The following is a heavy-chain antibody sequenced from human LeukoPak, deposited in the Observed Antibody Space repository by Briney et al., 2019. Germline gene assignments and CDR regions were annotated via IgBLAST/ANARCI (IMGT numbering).Heavy chain of an antibody. V-gene: IGHV4-59*12. CDR2: IYYSGST. J-gene: IGHJ6*02. CDR3: ARYANSPYYYYAMDV. Sequence: PSETLSLTCTVSGGSIIGYYLSWIRRPPGEGLEWIASIYYSGSTNYNPPLKSRVTISVETSKNQFSLKLSSVTAADTAVYYCARYANSPYYYYAMDVWGQGTTVTVSS. CDR1: GGSIIGYY. D-gene: IGHD4/OR15-4a*01.